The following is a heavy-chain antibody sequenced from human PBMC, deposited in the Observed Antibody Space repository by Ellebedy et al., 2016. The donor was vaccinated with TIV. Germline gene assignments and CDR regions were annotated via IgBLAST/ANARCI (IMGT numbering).Heavy chain of an antibody. CDR2: LYSGGNT. V-gene: IGHV3-53*01. D-gene: IGHD3-3*01. CDR3: AKPPKNRRFLEWLVDY. Sequence: GESLKISXVDSGFTVSCRYMSWVRQAPGKGLEWVSILYSGGNTNYADSVKGRLTISRDNSKNTLYLQMNSLRAEDTAVYYCAKPPKNRRFLEWLVDYWGQGTLVTVSS. CDR1: GFTVSCRY. J-gene: IGHJ4*02.